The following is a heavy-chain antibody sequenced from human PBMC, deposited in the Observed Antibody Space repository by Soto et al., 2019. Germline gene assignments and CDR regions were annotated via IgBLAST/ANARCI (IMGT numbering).Heavy chain of an antibody. Sequence: GASVKFSCKASGYIFINYGITWVRQAPGQGLEWMGWISGYNGNTKYADKLQGRVTMTTDTSTTTAYMELRSLRSDDTAVYYCARDEVPAANWLDRWGQGTLVTVSS. V-gene: IGHV1-18*01. J-gene: IGHJ5*02. CDR3: ARDEVPAANWLDR. CDR2: ISGYNGNT. D-gene: IGHD2-2*01. CDR1: GYIFINYG.